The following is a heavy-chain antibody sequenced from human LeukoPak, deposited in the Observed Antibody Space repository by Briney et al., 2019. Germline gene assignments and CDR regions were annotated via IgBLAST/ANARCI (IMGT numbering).Heavy chain of an antibody. V-gene: IGHV3-20*04. CDR1: GFTFDDYG. CDR3: ARGNYDFWSGYYLV. Sequence: GGSLRLSCAASGFTFDDYGMSWVRQAPGKGLEWVSGINWNGGSTGYADSVKGRFTISRDNAKNSLDMQRNSLRAEDKALYYCARGNYDFWSGYYLVWGKGTTVTVSS. D-gene: IGHD3-3*01. J-gene: IGHJ6*04. CDR2: INWNGGST.